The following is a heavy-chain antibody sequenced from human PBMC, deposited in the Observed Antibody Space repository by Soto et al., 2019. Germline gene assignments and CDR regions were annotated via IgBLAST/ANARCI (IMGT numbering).Heavy chain of an antibody. Sequence: SETLSLTCAVSGGSISSSNWWSWVRQPPGKGLEWIGEIYHSGSTNYNPSLKSRVTISVDKSKNQFSLKLSSVTAADTAVYYCARAMRRTTVVDYYYGMDVWGQGTTVTVSS. D-gene: IGHD4-17*01. CDR2: IYHSGST. V-gene: IGHV4-4*02. CDR1: GGSISSSNW. CDR3: ARAMRRTTVVDYYYGMDV. J-gene: IGHJ6*02.